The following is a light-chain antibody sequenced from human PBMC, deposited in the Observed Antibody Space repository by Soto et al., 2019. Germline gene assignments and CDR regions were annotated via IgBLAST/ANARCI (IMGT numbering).Light chain of an antibody. CDR2: DAS. CDR1: QSISSW. V-gene: IGKV1-5*01. Sequence: DIQMTQSPSTLSASVGDRVTITCRASQSISSWLAWDQQKPGKAPKLLIYDASSLESGVPSRFSGSGSGTEFTLTISSLQPDDFATYYCQQYNSYSPVTFGQGTKLEIK. J-gene: IGKJ2*01. CDR3: QQYNSYSPVT.